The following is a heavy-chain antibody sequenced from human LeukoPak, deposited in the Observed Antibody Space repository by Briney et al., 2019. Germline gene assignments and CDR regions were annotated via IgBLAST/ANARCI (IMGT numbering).Heavy chain of an antibody. CDR3: ARSGTTMVRGVMSFDY. D-gene: IGHD3-10*01. CDR1: GGSISSSSYY. V-gene: IGHV4-39*01. Sequence: SETLSLTSTVSGGSISSSSYYWGWIRQPPGKGLEWIGSIYYSGSTYYNPSLKSRVTISVDTSKNQFSLKLSSVTAADTAVYYCARSGTTMVRGVMSFDYWGQGTLVTVSS. CDR2: IYYSGST. J-gene: IGHJ4*02.